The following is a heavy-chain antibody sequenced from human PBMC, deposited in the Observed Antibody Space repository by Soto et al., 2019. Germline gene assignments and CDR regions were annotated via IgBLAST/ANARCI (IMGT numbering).Heavy chain of an antibody. CDR1: GGSISSGGYY. J-gene: IGHJ4*02. CDR2: IYYSGST. Sequence: SETLSLTCTVSGGSISSGGYYWSWIRQHPGKGLEWIGYIYYSGSTYYNPSLKSRVTISVDTSKNQFSLKLSSVTAADTAVYYCARGSWDCSSTSCYLPLALYYFDYWGQGTLVTVSS. CDR3: ARGSWDCSSTSCYLPLALYYFDY. D-gene: IGHD2-2*01. V-gene: IGHV4-31*03.